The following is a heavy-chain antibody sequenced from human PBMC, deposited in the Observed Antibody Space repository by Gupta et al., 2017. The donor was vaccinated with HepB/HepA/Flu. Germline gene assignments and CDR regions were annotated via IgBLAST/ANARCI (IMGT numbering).Heavy chain of an antibody. D-gene: IGHD1-7*01. V-gene: IGHV2-5*02. CDR3: AHRRPGMTQWNYGDLDY. CDR2: IYWDDDK. Sequence: QVTLKESGPTLVKPTETLTLTCIFCGFSLSTTGVGVGWIRQSPGKALEFLAVIYWDDDKRYSQSLKSRLTISKDTSKNHVILTMTKMNPADTGTYLCAHRRPGMTQWNYGDLDYWGQGTLITGSS. CDR1: GFSLSTTGVG. J-gene: IGHJ4*02.